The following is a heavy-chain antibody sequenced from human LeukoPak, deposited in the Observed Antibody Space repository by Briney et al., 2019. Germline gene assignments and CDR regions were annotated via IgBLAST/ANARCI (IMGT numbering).Heavy chain of an antibody. D-gene: IGHD3-9*01. J-gene: IGHJ4*02. CDR2: ISAYNGNT. CDR3: ARDRRAILRYFDWLLGPFDY. Sequence: GASVKVSCKASGYTFTSYGISWVRQAPGQGLEWMGWISAYNGNTNYAQKLQGRVTMTTDTSTSTAYMELRSLRSDDTAVYYCARDRRAILRYFDWLLGPFDYWGQGTLVTVSS. V-gene: IGHV1-18*01. CDR1: GYTFTSYG.